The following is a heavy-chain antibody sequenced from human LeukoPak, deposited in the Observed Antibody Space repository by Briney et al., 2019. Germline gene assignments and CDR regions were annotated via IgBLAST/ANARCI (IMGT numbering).Heavy chain of an antibody. J-gene: IGHJ4*02. Sequence: SDTLSLTCAVYGGSLSGYYWSWIRQPRGKGLEWIGEINHSGSTNYNPSLKSRVTISVDTSKNQFSLKLSSVTAADTAVYYCARGDFWSGYGLVGFDYWGQGTLVTVSS. D-gene: IGHD3-3*01. CDR3: ARGDFWSGYGLVGFDY. V-gene: IGHV4-34*01. CDR1: GGSLSGYY. CDR2: INHSGST.